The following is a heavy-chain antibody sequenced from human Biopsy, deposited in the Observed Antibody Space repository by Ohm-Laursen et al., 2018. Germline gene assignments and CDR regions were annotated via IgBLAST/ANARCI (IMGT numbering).Heavy chain of an antibody. CDR1: GGSFSGYY. V-gene: IGHV4-34*01. J-gene: IGHJ6*02. CDR2: INHRESA. CDR3: ARARDYYDPYYYYAMDV. D-gene: IGHD3-16*01. Sequence: GTLSLTCAVYGGSFSGYYWTWIRQPPGKGLEWIGEINHRESASYNPSLKSRITVLVDTSKNQFSLKLRSVSAADTAVYFCARARDYYDPYYYYAMDVWGQGTSVTVSS.